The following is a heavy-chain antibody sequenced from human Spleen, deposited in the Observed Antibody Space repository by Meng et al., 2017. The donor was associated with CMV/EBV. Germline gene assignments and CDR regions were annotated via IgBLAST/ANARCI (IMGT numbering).Heavy chain of an antibody. CDR3: ARGLGMSKNINNAFDI. CDR1: GYTFTSYD. J-gene: IGHJ3*02. Sequence: ASVKVSCKASGYTFTSYDINWVRQATGQGLEWMAWMNPNSGNTGFAQKFQGRVTITTDESTSTAYMELSSLRSEDTAVYYCARGLGMSKNINNAFDIWGQGTMVTVSS. CDR2: MNPNSGNT. V-gene: IGHV1-8*01. D-gene: IGHD2/OR15-2a*01.